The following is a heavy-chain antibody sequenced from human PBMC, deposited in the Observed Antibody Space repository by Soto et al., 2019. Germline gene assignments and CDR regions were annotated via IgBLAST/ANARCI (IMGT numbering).Heavy chain of an antibody. Sequence: GGSLRLSCAASGFTFSGSAMHWVRQASGKGLEWVGRIRSKANSYATAYAASVKGRFTISRDDSKNTAYLQMNSLKTEDTAVYYCARVDYYDSRGFDYWGQGTLVTVSS. CDR2: IRSKANSYAT. D-gene: IGHD3-22*01. V-gene: IGHV3-73*01. CDR3: ARVDYYDSRGFDY. CDR1: GFTFSGSA. J-gene: IGHJ4*02.